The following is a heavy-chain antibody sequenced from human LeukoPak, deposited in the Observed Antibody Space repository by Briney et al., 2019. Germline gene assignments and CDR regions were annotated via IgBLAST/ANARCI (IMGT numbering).Heavy chain of an antibody. CDR1: GGSFSGYY. Sequence: SETLSLTCAVYGGSFSGYYWSWIRQPPGKGLEWIGEINHSGSTNYNPSLKSRVTISVDTSKNQFSLKPSSVTAADTAVYYCARLRTAYSSGWYRRNDAFDIWGQGTMVTVSS. D-gene: IGHD6-19*01. CDR2: INHSGST. V-gene: IGHV4-34*01. J-gene: IGHJ3*02. CDR3: ARLRTAYSSGWYRRNDAFDI.